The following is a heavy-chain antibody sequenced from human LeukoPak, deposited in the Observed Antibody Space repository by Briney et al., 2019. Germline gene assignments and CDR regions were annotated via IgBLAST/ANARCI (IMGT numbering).Heavy chain of an antibody. CDR1: GFTFSSYE. J-gene: IGHJ4*02. CDR3: AREKLSFFDSSGYFDY. D-gene: IGHD3-22*01. Sequence: PGRTLRLSCAASGFTFSSYEMNWVRQGPGKGLEWVSFISSSGSAIHYAHSVRGRFTISRDNAKNSLYLQMSRLRAEDTAVYYCAREKLSFFDSSGYFDYWGQGTLVTVSS. V-gene: IGHV3-48*03. CDR2: ISSSGSAI.